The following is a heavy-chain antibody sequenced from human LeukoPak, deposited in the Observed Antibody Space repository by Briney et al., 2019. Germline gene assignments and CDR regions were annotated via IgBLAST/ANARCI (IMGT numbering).Heavy chain of an antibody. CDR2: ISYDGSNK. CDR3: ARDEPILEWAYFDY. CDR1: GFTFSSYA. V-gene: IGHV3-30-3*01. Sequence: GGSLRLSCAASGFTFSSYAMTWVRQAPGEGLEWVAVISYDGSNKYYADSVKGRFTISRDNSKNTLYLQMNSLRAEDTAVYYCARDEPILEWAYFDYWGQGTLVTVSS. J-gene: IGHJ4*02. D-gene: IGHD3-3*01.